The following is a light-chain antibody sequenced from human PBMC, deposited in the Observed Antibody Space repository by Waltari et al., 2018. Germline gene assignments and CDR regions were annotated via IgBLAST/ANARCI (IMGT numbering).Light chain of an antibody. V-gene: IGLV2-11*01. CDR1: YSTIGAYAY. Sequence: QSALTQPRPVSGSPGLSVTIPCTGPYSTIGAYAYVSWYQQHPGKAPKVMIHDVNIRPSGVPDRFSGSKSGNTASLTISGLQAEDEADYYCCSYAGRYTVLFGGGTKLTVL. CDR3: CSYAGRYTVL. CDR2: DVN. J-gene: IGLJ2*01.